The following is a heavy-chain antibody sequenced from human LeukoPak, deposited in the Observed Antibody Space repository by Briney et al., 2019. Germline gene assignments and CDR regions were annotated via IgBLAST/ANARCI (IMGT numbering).Heavy chain of an antibody. CDR3: ARGTGEGYSYGRYYFDY. J-gene: IGHJ4*02. D-gene: IGHD5-18*01. CDR2: INPNSGGT. CDR1: GYPFINYY. Sequence: GASVKVSCKASGYPFINYYLHWVRQAPGQGLEWMGWINPNSGGTNYAQKFQGRVTMTRDTSISTAYMELSRLRSDDTAVYYCARGTGEGYSYGRYYFDYWGQGTLVTVSS. V-gene: IGHV1-2*02.